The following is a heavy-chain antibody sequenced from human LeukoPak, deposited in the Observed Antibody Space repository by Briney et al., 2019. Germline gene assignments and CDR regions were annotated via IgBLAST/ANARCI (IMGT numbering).Heavy chain of an antibody. CDR1: GGSISSGGYS. CDR2: IYYSGST. D-gene: IGHD3-22*01. V-gene: IGHV4-30-4*07. J-gene: IGHJ4*02. CDR3: ARTITMMGYYFDY. Sequence: PSETLSLTCAVSGGSISSGGYSWSWIRQPPGKGLEWIGYIYYSGSTYYNPSLKSRVTISVDTSKNQFSLKLSSVTAADTAVYYCARTITMMGYYFDYWGQGTLVTVSS.